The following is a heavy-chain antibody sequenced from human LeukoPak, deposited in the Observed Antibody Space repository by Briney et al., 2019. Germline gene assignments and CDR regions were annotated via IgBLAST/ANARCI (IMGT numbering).Heavy chain of an antibody. CDR3: ARGGYSCGYSWFDP. CDR2: IYSGGST. D-gene: IGHD5-18*01. CDR1: GFTVSSNY. Sequence: GGSLRLSCAASGFTVSSNYMSWVRQAPGKGLEWVSVIYSGGSTYYADSVKGRFTISRDNSKNTLYLQMNSLRAEDTAVYYCARGGYSCGYSWFDPWGQGTLVTVSS. J-gene: IGHJ5*02. V-gene: IGHV3-66*02.